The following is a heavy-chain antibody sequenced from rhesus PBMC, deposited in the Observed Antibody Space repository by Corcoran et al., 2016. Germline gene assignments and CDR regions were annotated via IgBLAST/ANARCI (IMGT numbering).Heavy chain of an antibody. J-gene: IGHJ4*01. D-gene: IGHD5-24*01. Sequence: QVKLQQWGGGLVKPSETLSLTCAVYGGAISGYYWSWIRHSPGKGREWIGNIDGNSATINYNPSLKNRVSISKDTSKNQFSLKLRSVTAADTAVYYCARDSGYRNDYWDQGVLVTVSS. V-gene: IGHV4-73*01. CDR2: IDGNSATI. CDR3: ARDSGYRNDY. CDR1: GGAISGYY.